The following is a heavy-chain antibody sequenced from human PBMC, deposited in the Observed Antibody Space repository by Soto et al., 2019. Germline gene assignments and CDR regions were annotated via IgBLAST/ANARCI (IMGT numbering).Heavy chain of an antibody. Sequence: PSETLSLTCAVSGGSISTSNWLSWVRQPPGKGLEWIGEVYRTGSTNYNPSLESRVIVSVDKSKNQFSLKLSSVTAADTAVYFCARRHGLDIDAYYWGQG. CDR2: VYRTGST. CDR3: ARRHGLDIDAYY. CDR1: GGSISTSNW. J-gene: IGHJ4*02. D-gene: IGHD3-10*01. V-gene: IGHV4-4*02.